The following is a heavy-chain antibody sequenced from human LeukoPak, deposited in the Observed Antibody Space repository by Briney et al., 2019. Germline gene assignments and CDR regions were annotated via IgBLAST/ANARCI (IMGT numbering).Heavy chain of an antibody. V-gene: IGHV4-34*01. CDR2: INHSGST. Sequence: PGGSLRLSCAASGFTFSYFYMSWIRQPPGKGLEWIGEINHSGSTNYNPSLKSRVTISVDTSKNQFSLKLSSVTAADTAVYYCARRSSSWYGSPRFDYWGQGTLVTVSS. CDR3: ARRSSSWYGSPRFDY. D-gene: IGHD6-13*01. CDR1: GFTFSYFY. J-gene: IGHJ4*02.